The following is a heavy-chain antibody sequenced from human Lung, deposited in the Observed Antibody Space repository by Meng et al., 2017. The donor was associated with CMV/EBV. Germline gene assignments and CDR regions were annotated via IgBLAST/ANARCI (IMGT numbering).Heavy chain of an antibody. D-gene: IGHD3-22*01. J-gene: IGHJ3*02. Sequence: GEXXKISCQGFGYMFSDYWIGWVRQMPGKGLEWMGIIYPGDSDVRYSPSFQGQVFISADESISTAYLQWYSLKASDTAIYYCAKGVGYPDLNTPFDIWRQGTMVTVSS. V-gene: IGHV5-51*01. CDR1: GYMFSDYW. CDR3: AKGVGYPDLNTPFDI. CDR2: IYPGDSDV.